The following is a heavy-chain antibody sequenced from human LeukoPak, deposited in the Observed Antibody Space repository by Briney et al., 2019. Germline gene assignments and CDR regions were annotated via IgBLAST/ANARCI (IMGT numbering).Heavy chain of an antibody. D-gene: IGHD3-22*01. V-gene: IGHV1-46*01. CDR2: INPSGGST. CDR1: AYTFTSYY. J-gene: IGHJ4*02. Sequence: ASVKVSCKASAYTFTSYYMHWVRQAPGQGLEWMGIINPSGGSTSYAQKFQGRVTMTRDTSTSTVYMELSSLRSEDTAVYYCARHPHYNSSGYYYVLGDYWGQGTLVTVSS. CDR3: ARHPHYNSSGYYYVLGDY.